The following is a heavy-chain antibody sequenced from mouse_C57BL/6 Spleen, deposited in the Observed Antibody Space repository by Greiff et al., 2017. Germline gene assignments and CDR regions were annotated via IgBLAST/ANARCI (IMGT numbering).Heavy chain of an antibody. CDR2: ISDGGSYT. CDR1: GFTFSSYA. Sequence: DVQLVESGGGLVKPGGSLKLSCAASGFTFSSYAMSWVRQTPEKRLEWVATISDGGSYTYYPDNVKGRFTISRDNAKNNLYLQMSHLKSEDTAMYYCARDVITTVVDYFDYWGQGTTLTVSS. D-gene: IGHD1-1*01. J-gene: IGHJ2*01. CDR3: ARDVITTVVDYFDY. V-gene: IGHV5-4*01.